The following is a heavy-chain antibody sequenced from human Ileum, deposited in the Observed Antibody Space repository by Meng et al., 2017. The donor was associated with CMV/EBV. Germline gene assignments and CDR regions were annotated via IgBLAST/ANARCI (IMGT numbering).Heavy chain of an antibody. CDR1: GFAFSTYA. CDR2: MSYDGNNE. CDR3: ARDQGRDTSGSYLFDY. D-gene: IGHD3-22*01. J-gene: IGHJ4*02. Sequence: GESLKISCAASGFAFSTYAMHWVRQAPGKGLEWVALMSYDGNNEYYPDSVKGRFTISRDNSKNTLYLQLDSLRAEDTAVYYCARDQGRDTSGSYLFDYWGQGTLVTVSS. V-gene: IGHV3-30-3*01.